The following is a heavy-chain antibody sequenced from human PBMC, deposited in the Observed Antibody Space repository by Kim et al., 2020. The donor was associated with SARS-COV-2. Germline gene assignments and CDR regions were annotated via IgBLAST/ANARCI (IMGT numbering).Heavy chain of an antibody. CDR2: ISSSSSTI. CDR3: ARADYYDSSAYYYHTDS. V-gene: IGHV3-48*02. D-gene: IGHD3-22*01. J-gene: IGHJ5*02. Sequence: GGSLRLSCAGSGFTFSSYSMNWVRQAPGKGLEWVSYISSSSSTIYYADSVKGRFTISRDNAKNSLYLQMNSLRDEDTAVYYCARADYYDSSAYYYHTDSWGQGTLVTVSS. CDR1: GFTFSSYS.